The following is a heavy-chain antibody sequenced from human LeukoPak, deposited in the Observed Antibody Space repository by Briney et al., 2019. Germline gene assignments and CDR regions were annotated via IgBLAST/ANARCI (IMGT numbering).Heavy chain of an antibody. CDR3: ARGGIAVAGPPFDY. CDR2: INHSGST. CDR1: GGSFSGYY. Sequence: SETLSLTCAVYGGSFSGYYWSWIRQPPGKGLEWIGEINHSGSTNYNPSLKSRVTISVDTSKNQFSLKLSSVTAADTAVYYCARGGIAVAGPPFDYGGQETLVTVSS. V-gene: IGHV4-34*01. J-gene: IGHJ4*02. D-gene: IGHD6-19*01.